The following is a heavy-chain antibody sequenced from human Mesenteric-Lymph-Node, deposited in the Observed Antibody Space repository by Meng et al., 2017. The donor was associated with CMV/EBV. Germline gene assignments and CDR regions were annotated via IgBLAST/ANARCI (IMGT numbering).Heavy chain of an antibody. CDR2: INHSGVP. J-gene: IGHJ4*02. V-gene: IGHV4-34*01. CDR1: GGSFSGYY. Sequence: QVQLQQWGAGLLKPSETLSLTCAVYGGSFSGYYWSWIGQPPGKGLEWIGEINHSGVPNYNPSLKSRVTISLDRSKNQFSLKLSSATAEDTAVYYCARGSDIPVNNYWGQGTLVTVSS. D-gene: IGHD2-15*01. CDR3: ARGSDIPVNNY.